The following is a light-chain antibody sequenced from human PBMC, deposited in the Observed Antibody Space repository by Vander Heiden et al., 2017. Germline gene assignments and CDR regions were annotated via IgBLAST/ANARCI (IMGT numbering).Light chain of an antibody. V-gene: IGLV2-8*01. J-gene: IGLJ1*01. CDR3: CSYAGNNRYV. CDR2: EVS. Sequence: QSALTQPPPASGSPGRSVTISCTGTSSDLGSYNYVSWYQQRPGKAPKLMIYEVSKRPSGVPDRFSGSKSGNTASLTVSGLQAEDEADYYCCSYAGNNRYVFGTGTKVTVL. CDR1: SSDLGSYNY.